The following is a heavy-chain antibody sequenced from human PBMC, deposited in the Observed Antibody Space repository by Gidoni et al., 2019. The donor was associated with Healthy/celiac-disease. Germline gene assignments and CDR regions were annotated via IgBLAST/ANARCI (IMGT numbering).Heavy chain of an antibody. Sequence: QVQLVQSGAEVKKPGSSVKVSCKASGGTFSSYAISWVRQAPGQGLEWMGGIIPIFGTANYAQKCQGRVTITADESTSTAYMELSSLRSEDTAVYYCARDQVTYYDSSGYRLGWYFDLWGRGTLVTVSS. CDR2: IIPIFGTA. V-gene: IGHV1-69*01. D-gene: IGHD3-22*01. J-gene: IGHJ2*01. CDR1: GGTFSSYA. CDR3: ARDQVTYYDSSGYRLGWYFDL.